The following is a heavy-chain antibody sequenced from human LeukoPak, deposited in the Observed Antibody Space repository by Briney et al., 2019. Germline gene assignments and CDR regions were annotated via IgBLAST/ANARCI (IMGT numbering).Heavy chain of an antibody. Sequence: PSETLSLTCTVSGGSISTYHWSWIQQPPGEGLEWIGSIYYSGTTHSNPSLKSRATISVDTSKNHLSLKVSSVTAADTAVYYCARGASGTLYDAFDIWGQGTMVTVSS. CDR1: GGSISTYH. V-gene: IGHV4-59*01. CDR2: IYYSGTT. CDR3: ARGASGTLYDAFDI. D-gene: IGHD1-26*01. J-gene: IGHJ3*02.